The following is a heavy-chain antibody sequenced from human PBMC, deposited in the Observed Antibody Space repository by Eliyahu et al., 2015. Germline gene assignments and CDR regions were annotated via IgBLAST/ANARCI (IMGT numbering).Heavy chain of an antibody. Sequence: QVQLVQSGAEVKNPGSSVKVSCKASGGTFSXYSINWVRQAPGHGLEWMGGLVPIFRTANSAQKFQGRVAITADISTNTAYMELSSLRSEDTAIYYCARDRAGVADGRYYFGMDVWGQGTTVTVS. D-gene: IGHD5-24*01. J-gene: IGHJ6*02. V-gene: IGHV1-69*06. CDR1: GGTFSXYS. CDR2: LVPIFRTA. CDR3: ARDRAGVADGRYYFGMDV.